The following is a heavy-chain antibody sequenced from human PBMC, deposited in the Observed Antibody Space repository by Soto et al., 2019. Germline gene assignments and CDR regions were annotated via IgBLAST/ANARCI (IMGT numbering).Heavy chain of an antibody. Sequence: GGSLRLSCAASGFTFSSYAMIWVRQAPGKGLEWVSAISVSGGSTYYADSVKGRFTISRDNSKNTLYLQMNSLRAEDTAVYYCAKSARGSIAVAEWGQGTLVTVSS. V-gene: IGHV3-23*01. CDR2: ISVSGGST. CDR3: AKSARGSIAVAE. CDR1: GFTFSSYA. J-gene: IGHJ4*02. D-gene: IGHD6-19*01.